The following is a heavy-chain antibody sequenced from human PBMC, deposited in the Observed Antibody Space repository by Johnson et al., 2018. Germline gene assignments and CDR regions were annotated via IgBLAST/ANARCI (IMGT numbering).Heavy chain of an antibody. D-gene: IGHD4-17*01. CDR3: RVGHYGV. Sequence: VQLVQSGGGLVKPGGSLRLSCAVSGFPVGDVWLNWVRQAPGKGLEWVGVMKMIIHGGTTHYAASVEGRFTITRDDSRNTLFLQMNNLKIEDTAMYHCRVGHYGVLVRGTMVTVSS. CDR1: GFPVGDVW. J-gene: IGHJ3*01. V-gene: IGHV3-15*07. CDR2: MKMIIHGGTT.